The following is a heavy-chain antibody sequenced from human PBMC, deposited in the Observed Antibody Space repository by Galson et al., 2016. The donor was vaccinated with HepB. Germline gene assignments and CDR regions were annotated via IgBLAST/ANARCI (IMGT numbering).Heavy chain of an antibody. CDR1: AFTSKTYA. CDR3: ARVPMRAHYYYGNDV. J-gene: IGHJ6*02. CDR2: ISPDGTTK. V-gene: IGHV3-30*03. Sequence: SLRLSCAASAFTSKTYAMHWVRQAPGKGLEWVAVISPDGTTKYYVDSVKGRFTISRDNSKNTLHLQMNSLRAVDTAVYYCARVPMRAHYYYGNDVGVQGTTVTVSS.